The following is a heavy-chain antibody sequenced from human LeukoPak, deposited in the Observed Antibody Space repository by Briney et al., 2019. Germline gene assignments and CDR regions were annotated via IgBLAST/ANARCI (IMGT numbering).Heavy chain of an antibody. CDR3: ARAGEFSEYSSSFDY. Sequence: ASVEVSCKASGYTFTSYYMHWVRQAPGQGLEWMGIINPSGGSTSYAQKFQGRVTMTRDMSTSTVYMELSSLRSEDTAVYYCARAGEFSEYSSSFDYWGQGTLVTVSS. J-gene: IGHJ4*02. CDR1: GYTFTSYY. V-gene: IGHV1-46*01. D-gene: IGHD6-6*01. CDR2: INPSGGST.